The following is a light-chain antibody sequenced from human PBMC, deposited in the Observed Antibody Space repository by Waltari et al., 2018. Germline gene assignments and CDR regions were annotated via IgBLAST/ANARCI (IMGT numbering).Light chain of an antibody. CDR2: AAS. Sequence: DIQMTQSPSSVSASVGDRVTITCRASQLISTWLAWYQQKPGTAPKLLIYAASNLQSGAPSRFSGSGSGTYFTLTIRSLQPEDFATYYCHQANSFPVTFGGGTKVEIK. V-gene: IGKV1-12*01. J-gene: IGKJ4*01. CDR3: HQANSFPVT. CDR1: QLISTW.